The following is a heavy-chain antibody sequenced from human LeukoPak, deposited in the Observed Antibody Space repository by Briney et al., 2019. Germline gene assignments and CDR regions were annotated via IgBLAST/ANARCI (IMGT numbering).Heavy chain of an antibody. Sequence: SETLSLTCTVSGGSISSGDYYWSWIRQPPGKGLEWIGYIYYSGSTYYNPSLKSRVTISVDTSKNQFSLKLSSVTAADTAVYYCARAIRSSGWYHIDYWGQGTLVTVSS. D-gene: IGHD6-19*01. V-gene: IGHV4-30-4*02. J-gene: IGHJ4*02. CDR1: GGSISSGDYY. CDR2: IYYSGST. CDR3: ARAIRSSGWYHIDY.